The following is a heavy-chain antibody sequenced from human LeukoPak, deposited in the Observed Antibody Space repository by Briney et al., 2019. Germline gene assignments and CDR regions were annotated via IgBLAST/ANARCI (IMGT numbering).Heavy chain of an antibody. Sequence: PGGSLRLSCAASGLTFGDHGMSWVRQAPGKGLEWVSGISWNGGSTSYADSVEGRFTISRDNAKNTLFLQINSLRAEDTAVYYCARYSSSSGGASYYLDYWGHGTLVTVSS. J-gene: IGHJ4*01. CDR3: ARYSSSSGGASYYLDY. CDR1: GLTFGDHG. CDR2: ISWNGGST. D-gene: IGHD6-6*01. V-gene: IGHV3-20*04.